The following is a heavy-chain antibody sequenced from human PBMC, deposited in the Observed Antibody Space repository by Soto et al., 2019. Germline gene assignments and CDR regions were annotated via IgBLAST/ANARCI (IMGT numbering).Heavy chain of an antibody. V-gene: IGHV3-23*01. J-gene: IGHJ4*02. CDR1: GFMFSSYA. Sequence: EVQLLESGGGLVQPGGSLRLSCAASGFMFSSYAMNWVRQAPGKGLEWVSAISGSGANTYYADSVKGRFTISRDNSKNTLYLQMNNLRAEDTAVYYCAKDLVVITRYFDYWGQGTLVTVSS. D-gene: IGHD3-22*01. CDR3: AKDLVVITRYFDY. CDR2: ISGSGANT.